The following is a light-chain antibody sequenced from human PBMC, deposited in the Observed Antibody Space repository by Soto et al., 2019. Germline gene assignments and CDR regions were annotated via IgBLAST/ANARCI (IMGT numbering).Light chain of an antibody. Sequence: EIVLTQSPGTLSLSPGERATLSCRASQSVSSSYLAWYQQKPGQAPRLLIYGASSRATGIPHMFSGSGSGTDFTLTISRLEPEDFAVYYCQQYGSSPVFGPGTKVDIK. V-gene: IGKV3-20*01. CDR3: QQYGSSPV. J-gene: IGKJ3*01. CDR1: QSVSSSY. CDR2: GAS.